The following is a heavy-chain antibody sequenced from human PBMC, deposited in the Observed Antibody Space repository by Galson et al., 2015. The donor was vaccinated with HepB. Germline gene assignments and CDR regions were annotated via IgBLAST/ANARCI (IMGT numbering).Heavy chain of an antibody. V-gene: IGHV1-69*13. J-gene: IGHJ4*02. CDR3: TRGWGGVVVPVAIATD. Sequence: SVKVSCKASGGTFRSYAINWVRQAPGQGLEWMGGIIPIFGAADYAQKFRGRLTITADESTSTAYMELSILRSDDTATYYCTRGWGGVVVPVAIATDWGQGTLVTVSS. CDR1: GGTFRSYA. CDR2: IIPIFGAA. D-gene: IGHD2-2*01.